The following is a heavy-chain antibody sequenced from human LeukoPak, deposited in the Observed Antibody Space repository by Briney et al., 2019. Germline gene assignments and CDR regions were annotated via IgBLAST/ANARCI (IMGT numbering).Heavy chain of an antibody. CDR2: ISSSSSYI. J-gene: IGHJ4*02. V-gene: IGHV3-21*01. CDR1: GFTFSSYS. Sequence: GGSLRLSCAASGFTFSSYSITWVRQAPGKGLEWVSSISSSSSYIYYADSVKGRFTISRDNAKNSLYLQMNSLRAEDTAVYYCARDPRDYYDSSGYYPYYFDYWGQGTLVTVSS. D-gene: IGHD3-22*01. CDR3: ARDPRDYYDSSGYYPYYFDY.